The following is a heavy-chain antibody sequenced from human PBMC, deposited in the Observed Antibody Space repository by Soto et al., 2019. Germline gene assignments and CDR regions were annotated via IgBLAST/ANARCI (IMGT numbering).Heavy chain of an antibody. CDR2: IYHSGST. D-gene: IGHD3-22*01. J-gene: IGHJ4*02. V-gene: IGHV4-30-2*01. CDR3: ARRTGKWLDFDY. Sequence: SETLSLTCAVSGSPISSGGYSWSWIRQPPGKGLEWIGYIYHSGSTYYNPSLKSRVTISVDRSKNQFSLKLSSVTAADTAVYYCARRTGKWLDFDYWGQGTLVTAPQ. CDR1: GSPISSGGYS.